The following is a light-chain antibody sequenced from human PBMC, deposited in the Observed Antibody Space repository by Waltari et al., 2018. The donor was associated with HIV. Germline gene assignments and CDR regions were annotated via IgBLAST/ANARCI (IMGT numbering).Light chain of an antibody. CDR3: QQYGGSPGFT. CDR2: GAS. V-gene: IGKV3-20*01. J-gene: IGKJ3*01. Sequence: ETVLTQSPGILSVSPGDRVTLSCRASQSVLSNYLAWYQQKPGQAPRLLIFGASSRATGIPDRFIGSGSGTDFTLTISRLEPEDFAVYYCQQYGGSPGFTFGPGTKVDIK. CDR1: QSVLSNY.